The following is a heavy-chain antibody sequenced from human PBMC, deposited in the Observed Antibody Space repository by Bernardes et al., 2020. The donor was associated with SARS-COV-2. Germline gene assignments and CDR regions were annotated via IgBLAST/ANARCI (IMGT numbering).Heavy chain of an antibody. D-gene: IGHD3-22*01. V-gene: IGHV1-2*02. J-gene: IGHJ3*01. CDR2: INPNSGAT. Sequence: ASVKVSCKASGYTFTGYYIHWVRQAPGQGLEWMGWINPNSGATDYARKFQGRVTVTSDTSISTAYMELSSLRSDDPAVYYCAREGELARLYDSFDFWGPGTMVTVSS. CDR1: GYTFTGYY. CDR3: AREGELARLYDSFDF.